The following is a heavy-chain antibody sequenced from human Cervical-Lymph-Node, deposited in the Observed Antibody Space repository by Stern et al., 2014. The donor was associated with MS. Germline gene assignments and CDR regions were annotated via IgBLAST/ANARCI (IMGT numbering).Heavy chain of an antibody. V-gene: IGHV3-21*01. CDR1: GFTFSSYS. CDR3: ARVDYRSGPS. CDR2: ITSSGSYI. J-gene: IGHJ4*02. Sequence: VQLVESGGGLVKPGGSLTLSCAASGFTFSSYSMNWVRQTPGKGLEWVSSITSSGSYIWYADSVKGRFTISRDNTKNSLFLEMNSLRDDDTGIYYCARVDYRSGPSWGQGTLVTVSS. D-gene: IGHD3-22*01.